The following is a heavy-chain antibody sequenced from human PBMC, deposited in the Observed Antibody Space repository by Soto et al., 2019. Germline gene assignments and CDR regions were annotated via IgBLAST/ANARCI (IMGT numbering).Heavy chain of an antibody. CDR1: GFTFRSYA. V-gene: IGHV3-30-3*01. D-gene: IGHD6-13*01. CDR2: ISYDGSNE. J-gene: IGHJ6*02. Sequence: QLQLVESGVGVVQPGRSLRLYCAVSGFTFRSYAMHWVRQAPGKGLEWVAVISYDGSNEYYAESVKGRFTISRDNSKNTLYLQMNSLRYEDTAVFYCARDPDSRWTIQSYYYGMDVWGQGTTINVSS. CDR3: ARDPDSRWTIQSYYYGMDV.